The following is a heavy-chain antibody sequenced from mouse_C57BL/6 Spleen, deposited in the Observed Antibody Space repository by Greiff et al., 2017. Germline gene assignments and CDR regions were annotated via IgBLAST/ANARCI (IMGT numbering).Heavy chain of an antibody. CDR1: GYTFTSYW. V-gene: IGHV1-64*01. CDR3: ARYDYDGYYFDY. D-gene: IGHD2-4*01. CDR2: IHPNSGST. Sequence: VQLQQPGAELVKPGASVKLSCKASGYTFTSYWMHWVKQRPGQGLEWIGMIHPNSGSTNYNEKFKSKATLTVDKSSSTAYMQLSSLTSEDSAVYYCARYDYDGYYFDYWGQGTSVTVSS. J-gene: IGHJ4*01.